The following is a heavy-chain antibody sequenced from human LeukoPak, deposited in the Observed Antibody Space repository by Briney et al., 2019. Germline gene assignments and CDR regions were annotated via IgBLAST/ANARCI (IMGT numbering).Heavy chain of an antibody. CDR3: AAGSGSNRGYFDY. D-gene: IGHD3-10*01. Sequence: GASVKVSCKASGYTFTGYYMRWVRQAPGQGLEWMGWINPNSGGTNYAQKSQGRVTMTRDTSISTAYMELSRLRSDDTAVYYCAAGSGSNRGYFDYWGQGTLVTVSS. J-gene: IGHJ4*02. CDR2: INPNSGGT. V-gene: IGHV1-2*02. CDR1: GYTFTGYY.